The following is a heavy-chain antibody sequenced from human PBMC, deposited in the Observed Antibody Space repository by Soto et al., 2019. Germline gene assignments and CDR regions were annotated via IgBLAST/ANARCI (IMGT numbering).Heavy chain of an antibody. D-gene: IGHD1-26*01. J-gene: IGHJ4*02. CDR3: ARDGLGHTTCFGYFDY. CDR1: GFTFSGLG. V-gene: IGHV3-33*01. CDR2: IRSDGSNI. Sequence: QVQLVESGGGVVQPGRSLRLSCAASGFTFSGLGMHWVRQAPGKGLEWVAVIRSDGSNIYDAYAVKGRFTIYRDNSKDTLYLQMNSLRADDTAVYYCARDGLGHTTCFGYFDYWGQGTLVTVSS.